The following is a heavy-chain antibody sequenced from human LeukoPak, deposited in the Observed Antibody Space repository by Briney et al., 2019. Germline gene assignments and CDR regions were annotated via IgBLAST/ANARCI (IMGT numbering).Heavy chain of an antibody. CDR1: GFTFSSYA. Sequence: AGGSMTLSCAASGFTFSSYAMSWVRQAPGKGLEWVSTISGGGGTTYYADPVKGRFTISRDNSKNTLYLQMNSLRAEDTAVYYCAKVPYDYVWAPFDYWGQGTLVTVSS. CDR3: AKVPYDYVWAPFDY. J-gene: IGHJ4*02. D-gene: IGHD3-16*01. V-gene: IGHV3-23*01. CDR2: ISGGGGTT.